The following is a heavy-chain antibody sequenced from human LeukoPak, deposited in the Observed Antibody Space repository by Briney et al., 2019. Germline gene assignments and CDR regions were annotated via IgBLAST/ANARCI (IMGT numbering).Heavy chain of an antibody. D-gene: IGHD1-1*01. J-gene: IGHJ4*02. CDR2: ISSSSSYI. Sequence: PGRSLRLSCAASGFTFSSYAMHWVRQAPGKGLEWVSSISSSSSYIYYADSVKGRFTISRDNAKNSLYLQMNSLRAEDTAVYYCARGATGTTALVDYWGQGTLVTVSS. CDR3: ARGATGTTALVDY. CDR1: GFTFSSYA. V-gene: IGHV3-21*01.